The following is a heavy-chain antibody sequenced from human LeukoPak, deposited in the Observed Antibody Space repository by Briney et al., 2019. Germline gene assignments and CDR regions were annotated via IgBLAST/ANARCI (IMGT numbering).Heavy chain of an antibody. CDR1: GGSISSGDYY. D-gene: IGHD3-22*01. CDR2: IYYSGST. CDR3: ARDRDSSGYYYDY. J-gene: IGHJ4*02. V-gene: IGHV4-30-4*01. Sequence: SETLSLTCTVPGGSISSGDYYWSWIRQPPGKGLEWIGYIYYSGSTYYNPSLKSRVTISVDTSKNQFSLKLSSVTAADTAVYYCARDRDSSGYYYDYWGQGTLVTVSS.